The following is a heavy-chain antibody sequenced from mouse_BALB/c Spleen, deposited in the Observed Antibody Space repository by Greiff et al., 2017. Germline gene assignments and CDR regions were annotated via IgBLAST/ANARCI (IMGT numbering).Heavy chain of an antibody. CDR1: GFTFSSFG. CDR2: ISSGSSTI. V-gene: IGHV5-17*02. CDR3: ARGNSLSTMITTGWFAY. J-gene: IGHJ3*01. D-gene: IGHD2-4*01. Sequence: EVKLVESGGGLVQPGGSRKLSCAASGFTFSSFGMHWVRQAPEKGLEWVAYISSGSSTIYYADTVKGRFTISRDNPKNTLFLQMTSLRSEDTAMYYCARGNSLSTMITTGWFAYWGQGTLVTVSA.